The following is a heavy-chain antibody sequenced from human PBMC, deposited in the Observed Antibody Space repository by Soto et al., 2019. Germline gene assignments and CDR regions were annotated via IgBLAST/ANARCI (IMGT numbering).Heavy chain of an antibody. CDR2: IIPIFGTA. Sequence: SVKVSCKASGGTFSSYAISWVRQAPGQGLEWMGWIIPIFGTANYAQKFQGRVTITADESTSTAYMELSSLRSEDTAVYYCARGGGVPAARSGWFDPWGQGTLVTVSS. J-gene: IGHJ5*02. CDR3: ARGGGVPAARSGWFDP. CDR1: GGTFSSYA. V-gene: IGHV1-69*13. D-gene: IGHD2-2*01.